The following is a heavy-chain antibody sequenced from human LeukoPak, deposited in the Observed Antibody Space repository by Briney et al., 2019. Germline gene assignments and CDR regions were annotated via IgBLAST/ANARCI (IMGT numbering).Heavy chain of an antibody. D-gene: IGHD6-19*01. CDR1: GFTFDDYA. J-gene: IGHJ4*02. CDR3: ARPWGYSSGWLDY. Sequence: GGSLRLSCAASGFTFDDYAMHWVRQAPGKGLEWVSLISWDGGSTYYADSVKGRFTISRDNSKNSLYLQMNSLRAEDTALYYCARPWGYSSGWLDYWGQGTLVTVSS. CDR2: ISWDGGST. V-gene: IGHV3-43D*03.